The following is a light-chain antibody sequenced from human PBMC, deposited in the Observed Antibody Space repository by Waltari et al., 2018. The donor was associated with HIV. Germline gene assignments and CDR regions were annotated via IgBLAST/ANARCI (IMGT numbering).Light chain of an antibody. Sequence: EIVLTQSPATLSLSPGERATLSCRASRSVNRYLAWFQQKPGQAPRLLMYDASNRAPGIPARFSGSGSETDFTLNISRVESEDFAVYYCQQRTNWPRAFGPGTTVDIK. CDR2: DAS. CDR3: QQRTNWPRA. CDR1: RSVNRY. J-gene: IGKJ3*01. V-gene: IGKV3-11*01.